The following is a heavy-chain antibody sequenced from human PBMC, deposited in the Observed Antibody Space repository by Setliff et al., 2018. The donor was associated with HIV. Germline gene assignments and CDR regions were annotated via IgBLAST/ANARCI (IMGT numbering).Heavy chain of an antibody. D-gene: IGHD3-3*01. CDR1: GYTFTDYH. V-gene: IGHV1-46*01. J-gene: IGHJ3*02. Sequence: ASVKVSCKASGYTFTDYHMHWVRQAPGQGLEWMGIINPSGGSTSYALKFQDRVTMTRDTSTSTVYMEMRSLTSEDTAVYYCATDRLEQPELEWLLVGTDAFGIWGQGTMVTVSS. CDR3: ATDRLEQPELEWLLVGTDAFGI. CDR2: INPSGGST.